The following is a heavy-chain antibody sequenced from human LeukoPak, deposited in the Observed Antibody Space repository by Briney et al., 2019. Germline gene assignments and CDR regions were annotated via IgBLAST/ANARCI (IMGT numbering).Heavy chain of an antibody. CDR2: ISAYNGNT. CDR1: GYTFTSYG. V-gene: IGHV1-18*01. D-gene: IGHD6-6*01. CDR3: ARAEGYSSSSTPAAGRMISFGY. J-gene: IGHJ4*02. Sequence: ASVKVSCKASGYTFTSYGISWVRQAPGQGLEWMGWISAYNGNTNYAQKLQGRVTMTTDTSTSTAYMELRSLRSDDTAVYYCARAEGYSSSSTPAAGRMISFGYWGQGTLVTVSS.